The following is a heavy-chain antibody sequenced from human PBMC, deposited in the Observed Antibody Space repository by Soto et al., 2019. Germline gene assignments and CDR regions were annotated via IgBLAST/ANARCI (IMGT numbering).Heavy chain of an antibody. CDR1: SVSVSISSYY. J-gene: IGHJ4*02. CDR2: IYYSGST. D-gene: IGHD5-12*01. V-gene: IGHV4-39*01. Sequence: LALSSAVCSVSVSISSYYWGWLRLPPGKGLKWIGSIYYSGSTYYNPSLKSRVTISVDTSKNQFSLKLSSVTAADTAVYYCERHGAMATIRAAFDYWGQGTLVTVSS. CDR3: ERHGAMATIRAAFDY.